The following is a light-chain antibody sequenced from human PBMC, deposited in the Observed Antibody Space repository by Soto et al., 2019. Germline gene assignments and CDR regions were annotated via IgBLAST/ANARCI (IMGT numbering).Light chain of an antibody. V-gene: IGLV2-14*03. CDR2: NVS. Sequence: QSALTQPASVSGSAGQSITISCTGTSSDVGGNNYVSWYQQHAGKAPKVILYNVSNRPSGVSNRFSGSKAGNTASLTISGLQSEDEADYYCSSSARKNTLIFGGGTKLTVL. J-gene: IGLJ2*01. CDR1: SSDVGGNNY. CDR3: SSSARKNTLI.